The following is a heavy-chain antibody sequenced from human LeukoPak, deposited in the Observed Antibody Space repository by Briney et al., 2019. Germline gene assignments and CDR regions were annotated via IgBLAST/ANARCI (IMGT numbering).Heavy chain of an antibody. CDR2: IYYGGST. CDR3: ARDSCSSTSCFYYYGMDV. D-gene: IGHD2-2*01. CDR1: GGSISSYY. Sequence: SETLSLTCTVSGGSISSYYWSWIRQPPGKGLEWIGYIYYGGSTNYNPSLKSRVTISVDTSKNQFSLKLSSVTAADTAVYYCARDSCSSTSCFYYYGMDVWGQGTTVTVSS. V-gene: IGHV4-59*01. J-gene: IGHJ6*02.